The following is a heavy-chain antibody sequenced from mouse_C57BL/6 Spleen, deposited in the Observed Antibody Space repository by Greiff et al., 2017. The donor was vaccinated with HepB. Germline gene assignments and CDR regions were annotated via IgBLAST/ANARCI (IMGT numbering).Heavy chain of an antibody. CDR1: GYTFTSYW. CDR2: IDPSDSYT. CDR3: ARLGDY. J-gene: IGHJ4*01. Sequence: QVQLQQPGAELVMPGASVKLSCKASGYTFTSYWMHWVKQRPGQGLEWIGEIDPSDSYTNYNQKFKGKSTLTVDKSSSTAYMQRSSLTSEDSAVYYCARLGDYWGQGTSVTVSS. V-gene: IGHV1-69*01.